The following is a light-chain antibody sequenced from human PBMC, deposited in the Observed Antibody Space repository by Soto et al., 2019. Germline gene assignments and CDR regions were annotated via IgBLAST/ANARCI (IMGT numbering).Light chain of an antibody. CDR2: GAS. CDR1: QSVSSD. CDR3: QQYNFWVS. V-gene: IGKV3-15*01. J-gene: IGKJ1*01. Sequence: EIVMTQSPATLSVSPGERATLSCRASQSVSSDLAWYQQKPGQAPRLLIYGASSRGTGITARFSGSGSGTDFTLTISSLQSEDSAVYYCQQYNFWVSFGQGTKVEIK.